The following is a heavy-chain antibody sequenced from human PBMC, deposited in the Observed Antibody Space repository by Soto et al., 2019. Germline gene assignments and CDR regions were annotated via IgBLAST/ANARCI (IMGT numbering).Heavy chain of an antibody. D-gene: IGHD2-21*02. Sequence: SETLSLTCTVSGDSISSGGYYWSWIRQHAGKGLEWIGYIYYSGNTYYNPSLKSRVTISVDTSKNQFSLKLSSVTAADTAVYYSARATVTAAIIDYWGQGTLVTVSS. J-gene: IGHJ4*02. CDR1: GDSISSGGYY. V-gene: IGHV4-31*03. CDR3: ARATVTAAIIDY. CDR2: IYYSGNT.